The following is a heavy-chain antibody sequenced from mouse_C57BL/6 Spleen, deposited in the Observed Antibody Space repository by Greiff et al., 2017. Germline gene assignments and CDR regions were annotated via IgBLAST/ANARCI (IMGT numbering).Heavy chain of an antibody. J-gene: IGHJ1*03. CDR2: IDPSDSYT. CDR1: GYTFTSYW. CDR3: ASPPSGTGWYFDV. D-gene: IGHD3-3*01. V-gene: IGHV1-50*01. Sequence: QVQLQQPGAELVKPGASVKLSCKASGYTFTSYWMQWVKQRPGQGLEWIGEIDPSDSYTNYNKKFKGKATLTVDTSYRTAYMQLSSLTSEDSAVYYCASPPSGTGWYFDVWGTGTTVTVSS.